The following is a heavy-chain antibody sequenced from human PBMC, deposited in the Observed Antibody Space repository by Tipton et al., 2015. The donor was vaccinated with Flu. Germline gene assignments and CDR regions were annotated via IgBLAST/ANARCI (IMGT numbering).Heavy chain of an antibody. V-gene: IGHV4-61*02. CDR1: GGSISSGSYY. Sequence: TLSLTCTVSGGSISSGSYYWSWIRQPAGTGLEWIGRIYTSGSSNYNPSLKSRVTISVDTSKNQLSLKLSSVTAADTAVYYCARDATMVRGPYYYYGMDVWGQGTTVTVSS. D-gene: IGHD3-10*01. CDR3: ARDATMVRGPYYYYGMDV. CDR2: IYTSGSS. J-gene: IGHJ6*02.